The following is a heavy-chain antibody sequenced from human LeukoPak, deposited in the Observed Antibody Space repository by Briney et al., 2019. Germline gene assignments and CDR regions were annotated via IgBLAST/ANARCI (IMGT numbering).Heavy chain of an antibody. CDR1: GFTFSSYG. V-gene: IGHV3-30*02. CDR3: ANPYYYGSGSRWPFGY. J-gene: IGHJ4*02. Sequence: PGGSLRLSCAASGFTFSSYGMHWVRQAPGKGLEWVAFIRYDGSNKYYADSVKGRFTISRDNSKNTLYLQMNSLRAEDTAVYYCANPYYYGSGSRWPFGYWGQGTLVTVSS. D-gene: IGHD3-10*01. CDR2: IRYDGSNK.